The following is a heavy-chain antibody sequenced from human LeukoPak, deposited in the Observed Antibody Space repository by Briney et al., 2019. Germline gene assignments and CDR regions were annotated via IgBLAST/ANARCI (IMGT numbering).Heavy chain of an antibody. D-gene: IGHD3-9*01. CDR2: IRPEGTTT. CDR3: ARDLDWILFDY. CDR1: GFTFSTYW. J-gene: IGHJ4*02. Sequence: GGSLRLSCAASGFTFSTYWMHWVRQAPGKGLVWVSRIRPEGTTTAYADSVKGRFTISRDDAKNTLFLQMNSLSAEDTAVYYCARDLDWILFDYWGQGTLATVSS. V-gene: IGHV3-74*03.